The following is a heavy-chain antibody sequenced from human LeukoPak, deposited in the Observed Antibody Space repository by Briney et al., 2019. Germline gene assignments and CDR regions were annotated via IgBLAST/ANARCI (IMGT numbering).Heavy chain of an antibody. CDR3: ARGFVEEGTTTGAFDI. J-gene: IGHJ3*02. V-gene: IGHV1-2*02. CDR2: INPNSGGT. CDR1: GYTFTSYG. Sequence: VASVKVSCKASGYTFTSYGISWVRQAPGQGLEWMGWINPNSGGTNYAQKFQGRVTMTRDTSISTAYMELRRLGSDDTAVYYCARGFVEEGTTTGAFDIWGHGTMVTVSS. D-gene: IGHD1-7*01.